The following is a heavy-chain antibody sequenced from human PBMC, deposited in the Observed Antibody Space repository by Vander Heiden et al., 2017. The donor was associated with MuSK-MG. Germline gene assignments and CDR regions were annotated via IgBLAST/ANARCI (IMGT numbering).Heavy chain of an antibody. J-gene: IGHJ3*02. D-gene: IGHD6-13*01. CDR1: GFTFSSYS. CDR3: ARVAAAGFLDAFDI. Sequence: EVQLVESGGGLVKPGGSLRLSCAASGFTFSSYSMNWVRQAPGKGLEWVSSISSSSSYIYYADSVKGRFTISRDNAKNSLYLQMNSLRAEDTAVYYCARVAAAGFLDAFDIWGQGTMVTVSS. V-gene: IGHV3-21*01. CDR2: ISSSSSYI.